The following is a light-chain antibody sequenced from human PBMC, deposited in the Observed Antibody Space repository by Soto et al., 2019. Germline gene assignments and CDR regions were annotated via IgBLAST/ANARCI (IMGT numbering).Light chain of an antibody. Sequence: EIVLTQSPATLSLSPGERATLSCRASQSVSTYVAWYQQKPGQAPRLLIYDASNRATGIPARFSGSGSETDFTLTFGSLELEDFAVYYGQQRNRGLTFGGGTKV. CDR1: QSVSTY. V-gene: IGKV3-11*01. CDR2: DAS. CDR3: QQRNRGLT. J-gene: IGKJ4*01.